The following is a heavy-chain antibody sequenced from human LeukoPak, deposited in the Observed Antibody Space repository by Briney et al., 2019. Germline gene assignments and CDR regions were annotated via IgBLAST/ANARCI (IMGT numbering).Heavy chain of an antibody. CDR3: ARERYCGGDCYYDDAFDI. CDR2: IYYSGST. Sequence: SETLSLTCTVSGGSISSYYWSWIRQPPGKGLEWIGYIYYSGSTNYNPSLKSRVTISVDMSKNQFSLKLSSVTAADTAVYYCARERYCGGDCYYDDAFDIWGQGTMVTVSS. J-gene: IGHJ3*02. D-gene: IGHD2-21*02. CDR1: GGSISSYY. V-gene: IGHV4-59*01.